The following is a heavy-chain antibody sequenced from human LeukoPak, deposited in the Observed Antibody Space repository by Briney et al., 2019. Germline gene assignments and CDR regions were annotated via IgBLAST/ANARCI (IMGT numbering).Heavy chain of an antibody. D-gene: IGHD5-18*01. CDR1: GGSISSYY. CDR2: IYYSGST. V-gene: IGHV4-59*01. Sequence: PSETLSLTCTVSGGSISSYYRSWIRQPPGKGLEWIGYIYYSGSTNYNPSLKSRVTISVDTSKNQFSLKLSSVTAADTAVYYCARPYVDTAMARGLGPDAFDIWGQGTMVTVSS. J-gene: IGHJ3*02. CDR3: ARPYVDTAMARGLGPDAFDI.